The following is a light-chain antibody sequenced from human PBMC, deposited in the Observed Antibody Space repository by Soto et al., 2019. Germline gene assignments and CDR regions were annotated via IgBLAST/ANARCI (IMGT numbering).Light chain of an antibody. V-gene: IGKV1-5*01. Sequence: DIQMTQSPSTLSASVGDRVTITCRASQSISILLAWYQQKPGKAPKLLIYDASSLESGVPSRFSGSGSGTEFTLTISSLQPDDFATYYCQHYNSYSEAFGQGTKVDIK. J-gene: IGKJ1*01. CDR1: QSISIL. CDR2: DAS. CDR3: QHYNSYSEA.